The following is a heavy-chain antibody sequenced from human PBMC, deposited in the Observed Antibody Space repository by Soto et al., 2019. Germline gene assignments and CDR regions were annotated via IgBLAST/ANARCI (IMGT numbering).Heavy chain of an antibody. CDR1: GFTFSTYW. CDR3: AAGGSGYYAN. CDR2: IKTDGTYA. D-gene: IGHD3-22*01. J-gene: IGHJ4*02. Sequence: EVQLVESGGDLVQPGGSLRLSCAASGFTFSTYWMHWVRQAPGKGLLWVSRIKTDGTYATYADSVKGRFTISRDNAKNTLYLRMNSLRVADAAVYYCAAGGSGYYANWGRGTLVTVSS. V-gene: IGHV3-74*01.